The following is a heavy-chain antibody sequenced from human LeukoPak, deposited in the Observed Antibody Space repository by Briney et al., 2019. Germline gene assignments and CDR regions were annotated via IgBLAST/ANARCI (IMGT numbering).Heavy chain of an antibody. D-gene: IGHD6-19*01. V-gene: IGHV4-34*01. CDR2: INHSGST. CDR3: ARGWTSSGWYAAPSFDP. CDR1: GGSFSGYY. J-gene: IGHJ5*02. Sequence: PSETLSLTCAVCGGSFSGYYWSWIRQPPGKGLEWIGEINHSGSTNYNPSLKSRVTISVDTSKNQFSLKLSSVTAADTAVYYCARGWTSSGWYAAPSFDPWGQGTLVTVSS.